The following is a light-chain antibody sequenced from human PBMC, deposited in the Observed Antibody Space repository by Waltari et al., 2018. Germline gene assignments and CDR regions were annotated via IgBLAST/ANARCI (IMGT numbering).Light chain of an antibody. CDR3: CSYAGSSPHVV. CDR2: EDT. J-gene: IGLJ2*01. Sequence: QSALTQPASVSGSPGQSITISCPGTSRDFGSYNLVSWYQQHPGKAPKLMIYEDTKRPSGVSDRFSGSKSGNTASLTISGLQAEDEADYYCCSYAGSSPHVVFGGGTKLTVL. CDR1: SRDFGSYNL. V-gene: IGLV2-23*01.